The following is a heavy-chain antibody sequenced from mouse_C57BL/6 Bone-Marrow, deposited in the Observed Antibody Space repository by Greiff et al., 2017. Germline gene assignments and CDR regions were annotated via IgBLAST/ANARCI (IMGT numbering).Heavy chain of an antibody. V-gene: IGHV1-81*01. D-gene: IGHD1-2*01. CDR1: GYTFTRYG. Sequence: QVQLQQSGAELARPGASVKLSCKASGYTFTRYGISWVKQRTGQGLEWIGEIYPRRGNTYYNEKFKGKATLTADKSSSTAYMELRSLTSEDSAVYFCARERITTALFDYWGQGTTLTVSS. CDR3: ARERITTALFDY. CDR2: IYPRRGNT. J-gene: IGHJ2*01.